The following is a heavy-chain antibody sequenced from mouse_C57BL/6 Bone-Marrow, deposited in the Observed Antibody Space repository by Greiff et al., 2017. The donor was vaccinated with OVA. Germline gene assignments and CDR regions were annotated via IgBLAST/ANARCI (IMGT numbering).Heavy chain of an antibody. V-gene: IGHV5-15*01. D-gene: IGHD1-1*01. CDR1: GFTFSDYG. CDR2: ISNLAYSI. CDR3: ARLNYGSQFAY. Sequence: EVMLVESGGGLVQPGGSLKLSCAASGFTFSDYGMAWVRQAPRQGPEWVAFISNLAYSIYYADTVTGRFTISRENAKNTLYLEMSSLRSEDTAMYYCARLNYGSQFAYWGQGTLVTVSA. J-gene: IGHJ3*01.